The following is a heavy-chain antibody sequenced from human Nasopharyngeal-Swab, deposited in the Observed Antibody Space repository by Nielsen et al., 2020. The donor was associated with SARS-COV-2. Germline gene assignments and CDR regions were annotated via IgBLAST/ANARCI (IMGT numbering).Heavy chain of an antibody. CDR2: IKSKTDGGTT. D-gene: IGHD4-17*01. V-gene: IGHV3-15*01. Sequence: IRQPPGRGLEWVGRIKSKTDGGTTDYAAPVKGRFTISRDDSKNTLYLQMNSLKTEDTAVYYCTTEGTGTVTMARGDAVGIWGQGTMVTVSS. J-gene: IGHJ3*02. CDR3: TTEGTGTVTMARGDAVGI.